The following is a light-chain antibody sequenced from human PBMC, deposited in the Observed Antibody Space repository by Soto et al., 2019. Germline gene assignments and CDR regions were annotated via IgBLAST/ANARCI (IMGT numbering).Light chain of an antibody. CDR3: SSYAGSSWV. CDR2: DVS. J-gene: IGLJ3*02. V-gene: IGLV2-8*01. CDR1: SSDVGAYNY. Sequence: QSALTQPPSASGSPGQSVTISCSGTSSDVGAYNYVSWYQQHPGKAPNLMIYDVSKRPSGVPYRFSGSKSANAAPRTVSGLQGEDEAYYACSSYAGSSWVFGGGTKLTVL.